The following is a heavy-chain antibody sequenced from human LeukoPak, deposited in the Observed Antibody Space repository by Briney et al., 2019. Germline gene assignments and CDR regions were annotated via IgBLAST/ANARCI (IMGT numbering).Heavy chain of an antibody. CDR2: ISGSGDST. Sequence: GGSLRLSCAASGFTFSSYAMSWVRQAPGKGLQWVSVISGSGDSTYYADSVKGRVTISRDNSKNTLYLQMNSLRAEDTAVYYCAKDPVLRYFDWLLSSWFDPWGQGTLVTVSS. CDR1: GFTFSSYA. D-gene: IGHD3-9*01. CDR3: AKDPVLRYFDWLLSSWFDP. V-gene: IGHV3-23*01. J-gene: IGHJ5*02.